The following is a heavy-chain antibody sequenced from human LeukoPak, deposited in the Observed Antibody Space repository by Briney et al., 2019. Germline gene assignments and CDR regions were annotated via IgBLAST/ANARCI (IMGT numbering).Heavy chain of an antibody. CDR3: ARVARSWYANRRFDP. CDR1: GVSFSGYY. CDR2: INHSGST. V-gene: IGHV4-34*01. Sequence: PSETLSLTCAVYGVSFSGYYWSWIRQPPGKGLEWIGEINHSGSTNYNPSLKSRVTISVDTSNNQFSLKLSSVTAADTAVYYCARVARSWYANRRFDPWGQGTLVTVSS. D-gene: IGHD6-13*01. J-gene: IGHJ5*02.